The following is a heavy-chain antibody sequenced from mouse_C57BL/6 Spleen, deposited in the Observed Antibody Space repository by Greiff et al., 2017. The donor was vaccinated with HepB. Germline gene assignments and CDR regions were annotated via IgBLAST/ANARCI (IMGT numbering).Heavy chain of an antibody. CDR2: ISGGGGNT. Sequence: EVKLQESGGGLVKPGGSLKLSCAASGFTFSSYTMSWVRQTPEKRLEWVATISGGGGNTYYPDSVKGRFTISRDNAKNTLYLQMSSLRSEDTALYYCARVLSDYAMDYWGQGTSVTVSS. D-gene: IGHD1-1*02. CDR1: GFTFSSYT. CDR3: ARVLSDYAMDY. V-gene: IGHV5-9*01. J-gene: IGHJ4*01.